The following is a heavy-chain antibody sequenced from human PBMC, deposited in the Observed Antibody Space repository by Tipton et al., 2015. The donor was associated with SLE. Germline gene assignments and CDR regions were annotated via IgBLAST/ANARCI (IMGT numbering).Heavy chain of an antibody. CDR3: ATTSYGDYRGYSYGMDV. V-gene: IGHV4-39*07. CDR2: IDYSGNT. Sequence: SLTCTVSGGSISSSSYYWGWIRQPPGKGLEWIGSIDYSGNTNYNPSLKSRVTISVDTSKNQFSLRLSSVTAADAAVYYCATTSYGDYRGYSYGMDVWGQGTTVTVSS. CDR1: GGSISSSSYY. D-gene: IGHD4-17*01. J-gene: IGHJ6*02.